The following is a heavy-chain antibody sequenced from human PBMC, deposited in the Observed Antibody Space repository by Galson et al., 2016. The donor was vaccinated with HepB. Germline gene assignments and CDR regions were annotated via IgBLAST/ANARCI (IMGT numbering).Heavy chain of an antibody. V-gene: IGHV4-30-2*01. D-gene: IGHD3-10*01. J-gene: IGHJ5*02. CDR1: GASMKSGDYS. CDR3: ARMKKLLYGSGWFDP. Sequence: TLSLTCTVSGASMKSGDYSWSWIRQPPGRALEWIAYISYRGDSYYNPSLRSRVTIPVDRSKNQFSLRLNSVTAADTAVYYCARMKKLLYGSGWFDPWGQGALVSVSS. CDR2: ISYRGDS.